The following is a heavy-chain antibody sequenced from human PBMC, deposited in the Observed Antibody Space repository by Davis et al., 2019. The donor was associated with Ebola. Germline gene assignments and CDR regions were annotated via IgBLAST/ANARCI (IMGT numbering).Heavy chain of an antibody. CDR1: GNRFSSHW. Sequence: GESLKISCKDSGNRFSSHWIGWVRQMPGKGLEWMGIIYPGDSDTRYSPSFQGQVTISVDKSIGTAYLQWSSLKASDTAMYYCARRSPYGAYEGGWYFDLWGRGTLVTVSS. J-gene: IGHJ2*01. D-gene: IGHD4-17*01. CDR3: ARRSPYGAYEGGWYFDL. V-gene: IGHV5-51*01. CDR2: IYPGDSDT.